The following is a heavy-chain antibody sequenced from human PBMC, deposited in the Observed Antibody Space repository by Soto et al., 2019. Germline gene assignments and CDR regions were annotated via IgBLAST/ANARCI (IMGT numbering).Heavy chain of an antibody. CDR1: GGSISSDNW. V-gene: IGHV4-4*02. D-gene: IGHD2-8*01. J-gene: IGHJ4*02. CDR2: IYHSGST. CDR3: AGTIHY. Sequence: QVQLQESGPGLVNPSVTLSLTCAVSGGSISSDNWWSWVRQPPGKGLEWIGDIYHSGSTNYDSSLRGRVTISIDKSKNQFSLKLNSVTAADTAVYYWAGTIHYWGQGTLVTVSS.